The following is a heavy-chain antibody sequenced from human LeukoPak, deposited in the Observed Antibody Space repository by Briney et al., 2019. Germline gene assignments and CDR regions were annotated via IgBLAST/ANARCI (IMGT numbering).Heavy chain of an antibody. CDR2: ISYDGSNK. CDR3: AKGGYSSPFDP. V-gene: IGHV3-30-3*01. D-gene: IGHD6-13*01. J-gene: IGHJ5*02. Sequence: GGSLRLSCAASGFTFSSYAMHWVRQAPGKGLEWVAVISYDGSNKYYADSVKGRFTISRDNSKNTLYLQMNSLRAEDTAVYYCAKGGYSSPFDPWGQGTLVTVSS. CDR1: GFTFSSYA.